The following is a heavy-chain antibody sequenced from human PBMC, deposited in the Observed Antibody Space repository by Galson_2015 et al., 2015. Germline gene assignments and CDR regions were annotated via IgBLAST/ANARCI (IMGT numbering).Heavy chain of an antibody. J-gene: IGHJ4*02. CDR1: GFTFTAYA. CDR3: ARNHYSGSGSYLY. V-gene: IGHV3-23*03. CDR2: INSAGTNP. D-gene: IGHD3-10*01. Sequence: SLRLSCAASGFTFTAYAMSWVRQAPGKGLEWVSLINSAGTNPYYADSVRGRFTISRDNSKNTLYLQMNSLRPEDTAIYYCARNHYSGSGSYLYWGQGTLVTVSS.